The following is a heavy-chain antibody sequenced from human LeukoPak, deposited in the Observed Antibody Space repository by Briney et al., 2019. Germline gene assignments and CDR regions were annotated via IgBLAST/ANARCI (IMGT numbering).Heavy chain of an antibody. J-gene: IGHJ4*02. CDR3: ARERTLTSCYDY. CDR1: AYTPTAYY. D-gene: IGHD2-15*01. Sequence: ASVTVSCLLSAYTPTAYYMHWVRQAPGQGLEWMGWINPNSGGTNYAQKFQGRVTMTRDTSISTAYMELSRLRSDDTAVYYCARERTLTSCYDYWGQGTLVTVSS. V-gene: IGHV1-2*02. CDR2: INPNSGGT.